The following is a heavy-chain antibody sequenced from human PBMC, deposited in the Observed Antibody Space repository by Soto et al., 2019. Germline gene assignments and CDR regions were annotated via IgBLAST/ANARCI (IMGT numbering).Heavy chain of an antibody. V-gene: IGHV3-21*06. J-gene: IGHJ4*02. Sequence: GGSLRLSCAASGFTFTRYSMNWVRQAPGKGLEWVSSISSTTNYICSGYSMKGRFTIARDHGKNSLYLEMHSLRAEDTAVYYCARESEDLTSNFDYWGQGTLVTVSS. CDR1: GFTFTRYS. CDR3: ARESEDLTSNFDY. CDR2: ISSTTNYI.